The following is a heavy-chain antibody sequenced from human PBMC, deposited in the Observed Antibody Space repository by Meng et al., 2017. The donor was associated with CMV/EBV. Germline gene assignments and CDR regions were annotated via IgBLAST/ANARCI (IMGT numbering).Heavy chain of an antibody. Sequence: SVKVSCKASGGTFSSYAISWVRQAPGQGLEWMGGIIPISGTANYAQKFQGRVTITTDESTSTAYMELSSLRSEDTAVYYCARRALGYCSSTSCLYYYYGMDVWGQGTTVTVSS. D-gene: IGHD2-2*01. J-gene: IGHJ6*02. CDR1: GGTFSSYA. CDR3: ARRALGYCSSTSCLYYYYGMDV. V-gene: IGHV1-69*05. CDR2: IIPISGTA.